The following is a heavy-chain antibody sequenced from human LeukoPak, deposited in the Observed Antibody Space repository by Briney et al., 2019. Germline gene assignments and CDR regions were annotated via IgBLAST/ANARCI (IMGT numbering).Heavy chain of an antibody. D-gene: IGHD3-10*01. Sequence: SETLSLTCTVSGGSISSYYWSWIRQPAGKGLEWIGRIYTSGSTNYNPSLKSRVTMSVDTSKNQFSLKLSSVTAADTAVYYCACYYGSGSYNHYYYYMDVWGKGTTVTVSS. CDR1: GGSISSYY. CDR2: IYTSGST. V-gene: IGHV4-4*07. CDR3: ACYYGSGSYNHYYYYMDV. J-gene: IGHJ6*03.